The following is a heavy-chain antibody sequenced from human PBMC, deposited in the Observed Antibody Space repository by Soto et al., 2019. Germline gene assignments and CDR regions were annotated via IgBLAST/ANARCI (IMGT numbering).Heavy chain of an antibody. J-gene: IGHJ5*02. CDR1: GFTFSDYY. CDR3: ARARIAAAAYNWFDP. CDR2: ISSSSSYT. V-gene: IGHV3-11*06. Sequence: GGSLRLSCAASGFTFSDYYMSWIRQAPGKGLEWVSYISSSSSYTNYADSVKGRFTISRDNAKNSLYLQMNSLRAEDTAVYYGARARIAAAAYNWFDPWGQGTLVTVSS. D-gene: IGHD6-13*01.